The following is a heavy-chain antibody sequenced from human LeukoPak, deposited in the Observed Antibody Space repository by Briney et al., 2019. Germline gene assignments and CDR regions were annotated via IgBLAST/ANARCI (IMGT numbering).Heavy chain of an antibody. CDR3: ARRIVVVVAATVVTWFDP. D-gene: IGHD2-15*01. J-gene: IGHJ5*02. CDR2: INHSGSN. Sequence: SETLSLTCAVYGGSFSVYYWSWIRQPPGKGREWIGEINHSGSNNYSPSLKSRVSISVDTFKNQFSLQLSSVTAADTAVYYCARRIVVVVAATVVTWFDPWGQGTLVTASS. CDR1: GGSFSVYY. V-gene: IGHV4-34*01.